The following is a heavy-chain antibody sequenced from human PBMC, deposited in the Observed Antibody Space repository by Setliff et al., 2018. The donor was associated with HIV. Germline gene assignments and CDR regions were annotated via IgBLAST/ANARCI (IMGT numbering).Heavy chain of an antibody. CDR1: GFTFSSYA. D-gene: IGHD3-22*01. CDR3: TKDVYVAKYYYGSSGYSGSYYLDY. Sequence: GGSLRLSCAASGFTFSSYAMGWVRQAPGKGLEWVSTIGAVGGPTHYAESVKGRFTISRDSSKNTLYLQMNSLRAEDTAVYYCTKDVYVAKYYYGSSGYSGSYYLDYWGQGTLVTVSS. J-gene: IGHJ4*02. CDR2: IGAVGGPT. V-gene: IGHV3-23*01.